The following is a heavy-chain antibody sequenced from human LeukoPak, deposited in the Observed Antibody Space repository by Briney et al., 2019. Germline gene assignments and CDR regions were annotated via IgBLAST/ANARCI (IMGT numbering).Heavy chain of an antibody. J-gene: IGHJ4*02. CDR3: ARDSGITMIVVAIYYFDY. D-gene: IGHD3-22*01. Sequence: PGGSLRLSCAASGFTFSSYSMNWVRQAPGKGLEWVSSISSSSSYIYHADSVKGRFTISRDNAKNSLYLQMNSLRAEDTAVYYCARDSGITMIVVAIYYFDYWGQGTLVTVSS. CDR2: ISSSSSYI. V-gene: IGHV3-21*01. CDR1: GFTFSSYS.